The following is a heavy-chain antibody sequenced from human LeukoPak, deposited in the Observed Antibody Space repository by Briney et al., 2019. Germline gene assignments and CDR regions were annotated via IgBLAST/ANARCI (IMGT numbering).Heavy chain of an antibody. Sequence: PGGSLRLSCAASGFTFSYYGMNWVRQAPGKGLEWVSHISSDSRTIQYADSVRGRFTISRDNAKNILFLQMNSLRAEDTAIYYCAREWDSWGQGTLGTVSS. V-gene: IGHV3-48*01. CDR3: AREWDS. CDR2: ISSDSRTI. CDR1: GFTFSYYG. J-gene: IGHJ4*02.